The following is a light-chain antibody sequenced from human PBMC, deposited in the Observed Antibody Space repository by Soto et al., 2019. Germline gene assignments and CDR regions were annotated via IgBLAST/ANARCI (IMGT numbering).Light chain of an antibody. CDR1: QSISSW. V-gene: IGKV1-5*03. J-gene: IGKJ1*01. CDR2: KAS. Sequence: EIQLTHSPSTLSATVGDRVTITCRASQSISSWLAWYQQKPGKAPKLLIYKASSLESGVPSRFSGSGSGTEFTLTISSLQPDDFATYYCQQYNSYPWTFGQGTKVDI. CDR3: QQYNSYPWT.